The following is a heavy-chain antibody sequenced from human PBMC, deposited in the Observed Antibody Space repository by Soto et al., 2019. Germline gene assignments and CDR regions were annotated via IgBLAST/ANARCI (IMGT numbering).Heavy chain of an antibody. CDR3: ATGQQVRMADI. D-gene: IGHD6-13*01. CDR1: EFTVSAYY. J-gene: IGHJ3*02. Sequence: QVQLLESGGGLVKPGGSLRLSCAASEFTVSAYYMAWIRQAPGKGLEWISYIRGDSRSTNYADAVKGRFTISRDNAKNSLYLQMISLRVEDTAVYFCATGQQVRMADIWGQGTMVTVSS. CDR2: IRGDSRST. V-gene: IGHV3-11*03.